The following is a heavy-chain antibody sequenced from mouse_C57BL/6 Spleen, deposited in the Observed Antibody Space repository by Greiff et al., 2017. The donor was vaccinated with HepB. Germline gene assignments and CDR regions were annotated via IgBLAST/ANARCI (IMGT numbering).Heavy chain of an antibody. CDR2: IYPGDGDT. J-gene: IGHJ2*01. D-gene: IGHD4-1*01. V-gene: IGHV1-82*01. CDR3: ARFKLGEAFDY. CDR1: GYAFSSSW. Sequence: VVEPGASVKISCKASGYAFSSSWMNWVKQRPGKGLEWIGRIYPGDGDTNYNGKFKGKATLTADKSSSTAYMQLSSLTSEDSAVYFCARFKLGEAFDYWGQGTTLTVSS.